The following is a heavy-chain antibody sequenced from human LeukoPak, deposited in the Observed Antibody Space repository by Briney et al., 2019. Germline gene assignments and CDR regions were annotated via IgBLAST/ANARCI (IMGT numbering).Heavy chain of an antibody. D-gene: IGHD3-3*01. CDR2: IYTSGST. V-gene: IGHV4-61*02. Sequence: KPSETLSLTCTVSGGSISSGSYYWSWIRQPAGKGLEWIGRIYTSGSTNYNPSLKSRVTISVDTSKNQFSLKLSSVTAADTAVYYCARAVTYYDFWSDYYGYYGMDVWGQGTTVTVSS. CDR1: GGSISSGSYY. J-gene: IGHJ6*02. CDR3: ARAVTYYDFWSDYYGYYGMDV.